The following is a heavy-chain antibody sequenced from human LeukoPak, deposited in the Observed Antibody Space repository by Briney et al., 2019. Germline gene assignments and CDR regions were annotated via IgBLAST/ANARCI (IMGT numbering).Heavy chain of an antibody. D-gene: IGHD1-26*01. CDR3: ASLRAGSHRDAEYFEN. CDR2: TFYSGGT. CDR1: GDSATTTRSY. J-gene: IGHJ1*01. Sequence: SETLSVTSTLSGDSATTTRSYWGWARHPPGKGLELLGNTFYSGGTYYSPPLNSRVRISVDTSKNQFSLKLNSVTAADTGVYYCASLRAGSHRDAEYFENWGEGTLVTVSS. V-gene: IGHV4-39*07.